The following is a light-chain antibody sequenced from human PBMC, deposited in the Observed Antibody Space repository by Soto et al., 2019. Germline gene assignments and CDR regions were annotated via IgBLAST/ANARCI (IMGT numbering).Light chain of an antibody. CDR2: YVS. Sequence: QSALTQPASVSGSPGQSITLSCTGTSSDVGGYNYVSWYQQQPGKAPKLMIYYVSNRPSGVSNRFSGSKSGNTASLTISGLQDEDEADYYCSSYTSSSTRVFGTGTKVTVL. V-gene: IGLV2-14*01. CDR1: SSDVGGYNY. CDR3: SSYTSSSTRV. J-gene: IGLJ1*01.